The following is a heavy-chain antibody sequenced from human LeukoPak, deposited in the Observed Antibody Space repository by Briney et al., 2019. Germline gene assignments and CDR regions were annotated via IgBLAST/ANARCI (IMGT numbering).Heavy chain of an antibody. CDR1: GFTFSSYA. D-gene: IGHD2-2*01. V-gene: IGHV3-23*01. CDR3: AKDKIRYCSSTSCYRSFDY. J-gene: IGHJ4*02. CDR2: ISGSGGST. Sequence: GGSLRLSCAASGFTFSSYAMCWVRQAPGKGLEWVSAISGSGGSTYYADSVKGRFTISRDNSKNTLYLQMNSLRAEDTAVYYCAKDKIRYCSSTSCYRSFDYWGQGTLVTVSS.